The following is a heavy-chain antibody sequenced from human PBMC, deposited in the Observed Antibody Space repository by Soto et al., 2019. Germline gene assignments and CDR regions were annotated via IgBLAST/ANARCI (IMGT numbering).Heavy chain of an antibody. CDR3: ARQITMAKNWFDP. V-gene: IGHV1-69*13. J-gene: IGHJ5*02. D-gene: IGHD3-10*01. CDR1: GVTFSSYA. CDR2: IIPIFGTA. Sequence: SVKVSCKASGVTFSSYAISWVRQAPGQGLEWMGGIIPIFGTANYAQKFQGRVTITADESTSTAYMELSSLRSEDTAVYYCARQITMAKNWFDPWGQGTLVTVSS.